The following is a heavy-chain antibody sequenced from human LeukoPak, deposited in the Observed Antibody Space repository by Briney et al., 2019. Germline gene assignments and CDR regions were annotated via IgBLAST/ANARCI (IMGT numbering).Heavy chain of an antibody. V-gene: IGHV4-59*08. D-gene: IGHD1-1*01. Sequence: ASETLSLTCTVSGGSISSYYWSCVRQPPGKGLEWIGNIYYSGRTNYNPSLKSRVTISVDTSKNQFSLKLNSVTAADTAVYYCARRGVGTLFDYWGQGTLVTVSS. CDR1: GGSISSYY. CDR3: ARRGVGTLFDY. J-gene: IGHJ4*02. CDR2: IYYSGRT.